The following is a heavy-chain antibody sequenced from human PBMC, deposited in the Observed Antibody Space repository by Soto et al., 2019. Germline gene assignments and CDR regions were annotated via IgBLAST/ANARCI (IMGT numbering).Heavy chain of an antibody. CDR1: GLSFSSYA. Sequence: EVQLLESGGGLVQPGGSLRLSCAASGLSFSSYAISWVRQAPGKGLEWVSGISGSGSSTYFADSVKGRFTIARDNSKNTLYLQMNSLRAEDTAVYYCAKGPYQWLVYCDYWGQGTLVTVSS. J-gene: IGHJ4*02. CDR2: ISGSGSST. D-gene: IGHD6-19*01. V-gene: IGHV3-23*01. CDR3: AKGPYQWLVYCDY.